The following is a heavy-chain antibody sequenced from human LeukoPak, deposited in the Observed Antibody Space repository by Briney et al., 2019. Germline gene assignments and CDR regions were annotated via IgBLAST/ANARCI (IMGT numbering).Heavy chain of an antibody. V-gene: IGHV3-23*01. CDR3: ARYVDSKLVSLGEAFDI. CDR1: GFTFSSYA. CDR2: ISGSGGST. D-gene: IGHD3-16*02. J-gene: IGHJ3*02. Sequence: GGSLRLSCAASGFTFSSYAMSWVRQAPGKGLEWVSAISGSGGSTYYADSVKGRFTISRDNSKNTLYLQMNSLRAEDTAVYYCARYVDSKLVSLGEAFDIWGQGTMVTVSS.